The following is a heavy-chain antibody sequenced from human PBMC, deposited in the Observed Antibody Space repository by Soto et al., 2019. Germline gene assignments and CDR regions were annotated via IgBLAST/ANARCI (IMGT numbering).Heavy chain of an antibody. J-gene: IGHJ6*02. Sequence: QVQLVESGGGVVQPGRSLRLSCAASGFTFSSYGMHWVRQAPGKGLEWVAVRSYDGSNKYYADSVKGRFTISRDNSKNTLYVQMNSLRAEDTAVYYCAQDRLRLGRSMDVWGQGTKVTLSS. V-gene: IGHV3-30*18. CDR2: RSYDGSNK. D-gene: IGHD3-16*01. CDR3: AQDRLRLGRSMDV. CDR1: GFTFSSYG.